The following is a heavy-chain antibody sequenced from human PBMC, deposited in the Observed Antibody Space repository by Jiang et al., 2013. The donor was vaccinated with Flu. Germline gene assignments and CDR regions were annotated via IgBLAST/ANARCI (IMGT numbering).Heavy chain of an antibody. CDR2: IIPIFGTA. CDR3: ARERGGYSYGLGYFDY. CDR1: GGTFSSYA. J-gene: IGHJ4*02. V-gene: IGHV1-69*01. Sequence: GAEVKKPGSSVKVSCKASGGTFSSYAISWVRQAPGQGLEWMGGIIPIFGTANYAQKFQGRVTITADESTSTAYMELSSLRSEDTAVYYCARERGGYSYGLGYFDYWAREPWSPSP. D-gene: IGHD5-18*01.